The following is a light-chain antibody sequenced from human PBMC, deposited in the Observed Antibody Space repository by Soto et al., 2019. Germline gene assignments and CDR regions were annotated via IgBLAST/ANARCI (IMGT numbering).Light chain of an antibody. CDR2: EVT. J-gene: IGLJ3*02. Sequence: QSALTQPPSASGSRGQSVTISCTGTSVDINYVSWFQQHPGKAPKLIICEVTKRPSGVPDRFSGSKSGNTASLTVSGLQDDDEADYYGRSYAGRDIWVFGGGTKLTVL. CDR3: RSYAGRDIWV. V-gene: IGLV2-8*01. CDR1: SVDINY.